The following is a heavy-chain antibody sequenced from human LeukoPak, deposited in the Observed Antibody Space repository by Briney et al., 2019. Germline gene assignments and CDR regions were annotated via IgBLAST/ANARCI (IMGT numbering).Heavy chain of an antibody. CDR1: GGSISSYY. D-gene: IGHD4-17*01. Sequence: SETLSLTCTVSGGSISSYYWSWIRQPPGKGLEWIGYIYYSGSTNYNPSLKSRVTISVDTSKNQFSLKLSSVIAADTAVYYCARVDYEGWFDPWGQGTLVTVSS. J-gene: IGHJ5*02. V-gene: IGHV4-59*01. CDR2: IYYSGST. CDR3: ARVDYEGWFDP.